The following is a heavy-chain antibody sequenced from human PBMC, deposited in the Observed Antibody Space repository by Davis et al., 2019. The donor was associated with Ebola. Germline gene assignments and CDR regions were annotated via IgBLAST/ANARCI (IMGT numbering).Heavy chain of an antibody. CDR2: ISGSGGST. J-gene: IGHJ4*02. CDR3: AKGGYFDWLLYGSRMAFDY. Sequence: GESLKISCAASGLTVNGYWMHWVRQAPGKGLEWVSAISGSGGSTYYADSVKGRFTISRDKSKNTLYLQMNSLRAEDTAVYYCAKGGYFDWLLYGSRMAFDYWGQGTLVTVSS. D-gene: IGHD3-9*01. V-gene: IGHV3-23*01. CDR1: GLTVNGYW.